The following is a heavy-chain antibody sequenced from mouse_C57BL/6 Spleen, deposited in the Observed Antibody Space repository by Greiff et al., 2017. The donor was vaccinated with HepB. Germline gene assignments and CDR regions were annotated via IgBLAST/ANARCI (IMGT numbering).Heavy chain of an antibody. CDR3: ARELYYYAMDY. D-gene: IGHD4-1*01. V-gene: IGHV1-22*01. Sequence: EVQVVESGPELVKPGASVKMSCKASGYTFTDYNMHWVKQSHGKSLEWIGYINPNNGGTSYNQKFKGKATWTVDKSSSTAYMELRSLTSEDSAVYYCARELYYYAMDYWGQGTSVTVSS. J-gene: IGHJ4*01. CDR1: GYTFTDYN. CDR2: INPNNGGT.